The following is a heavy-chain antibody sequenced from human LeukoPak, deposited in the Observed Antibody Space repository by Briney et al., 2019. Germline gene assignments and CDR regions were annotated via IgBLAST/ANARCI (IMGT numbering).Heavy chain of an antibody. CDR1: GFTLRDYW. Sequence: GGSLRLSCAASGFTLRDYWMNWVRQAPGKGLEWVANINLHGSVKLHVDSVEGRFTISRDNAKNSLFLQMTSLKVEDTAVYYCAAWGLYNYWGQGTLVTVSS. D-gene: IGHD7-27*01. J-gene: IGHJ4*02. V-gene: IGHV3-7*01. CDR3: AAWGLYNY. CDR2: INLHGSVK.